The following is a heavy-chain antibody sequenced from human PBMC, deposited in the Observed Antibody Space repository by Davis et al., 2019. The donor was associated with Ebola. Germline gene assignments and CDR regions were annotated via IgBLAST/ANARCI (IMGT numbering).Heavy chain of an antibody. V-gene: IGHV4-31*03. CDR1: GASISNSGYY. D-gene: IGHD3-22*01. Sequence: PSETLSLTCMVSGASISNSGYYWAWIRQYSGRGLEWIGSVYFNGGTNYNPSLKSRVSISLDTSKNHFSLRLSSVTAADTALYYCARGPNDNTGFYYNFWGRGMLVTVSS. J-gene: IGHJ4*02. CDR3: ARGPNDNTGFYYNF. CDR2: VYFNGGT.